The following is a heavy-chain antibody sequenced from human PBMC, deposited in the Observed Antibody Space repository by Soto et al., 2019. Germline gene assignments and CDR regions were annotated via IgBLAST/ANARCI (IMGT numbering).Heavy chain of an antibody. D-gene: IGHD6-13*01. CDR2: IYNSGST. J-gene: IGHJ5*02. V-gene: IGHV4-31*03. Sequence: TQPHTCPVSGGSISSGGYCWSWIRQHPGKGLEWIGHIYNSGSTYYNPSLKSRVTISVDTYKNQFSLKLASVTAADTAVYYCARLSKPGWFDPWGQGTQVTVSS. CDR3: ARLSKPGWFDP. CDR1: GGSISSGGYC.